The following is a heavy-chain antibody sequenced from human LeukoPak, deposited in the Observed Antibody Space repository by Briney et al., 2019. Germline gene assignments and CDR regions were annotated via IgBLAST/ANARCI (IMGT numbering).Heavy chain of an antibody. Sequence: ASVKVSCKASGYTFTGYNMHWVRQAPGQALEWMGWINPKSGDTNYAQKSQGRVTMTRDTSINTVYMELSRLSSDDTAVFYCARDRIAAPGGAYWFDPWGQGTLVIVSS. CDR1: GYTFTGYN. J-gene: IGHJ5*02. CDR2: INPKSGDT. D-gene: IGHD6-13*01. V-gene: IGHV1-2*02. CDR3: ARDRIAAPGGAYWFDP.